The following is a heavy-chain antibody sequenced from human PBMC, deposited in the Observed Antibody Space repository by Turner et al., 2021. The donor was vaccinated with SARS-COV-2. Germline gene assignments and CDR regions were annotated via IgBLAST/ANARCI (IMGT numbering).Heavy chain of an antibody. D-gene: IGHD2-15*01. V-gene: IGHV3-7*01. J-gene: IGHJ4*02. CDR2: IKQDGSEK. CDR1: GFTFSGYW. Sequence: EVQLVESGGGLVQLGGPLRPSCAASGFTFSGYWMSWVRQAPGKGLEWVANIKQDGSEKYYVDSVKGRFTISRDNAKNSLYLQMNSLRAEDTAVYYCARFSGASPDFDYWGQGTLVTVSS. CDR3: ARFSGASPDFDY.